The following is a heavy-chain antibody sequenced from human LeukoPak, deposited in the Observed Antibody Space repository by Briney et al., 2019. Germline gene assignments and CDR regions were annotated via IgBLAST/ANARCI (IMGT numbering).Heavy chain of an antibody. D-gene: IGHD3-10*01. CDR2: MNHSGST. Sequence: SETLSLTCAVYGGSFSGYYWSWIRQPPGKGLEGIGEMNHSGSTNYNPSLESRVTISVDTSKNQFSLKLSSVTAADTAVYYCARRLGRKFGERFYYYHYMDVWGKGTTVTISS. J-gene: IGHJ6*03. CDR1: GGSFSGYY. V-gene: IGHV4-34*01. CDR3: ARRLGRKFGERFYYYHYMDV.